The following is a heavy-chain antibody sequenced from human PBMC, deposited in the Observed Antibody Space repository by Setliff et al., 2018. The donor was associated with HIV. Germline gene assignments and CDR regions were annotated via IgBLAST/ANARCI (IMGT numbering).Heavy chain of an antibody. CDR3: ARGRHAVVVTALEHDY. CDR1: GYTFTSYG. Sequence: SVKVSCKASGYTFTSYGITWVRQAPGQGLEWVGGIIPIFGTTNYAQNFQGRVTISADESTSTAYMELSSLRSEDTAVYYCARGRHAVVVTALEHDYWGQGTLVTVSS. CDR2: IIPIFGTT. J-gene: IGHJ4*02. D-gene: IGHD2-21*02. V-gene: IGHV1-69*13.